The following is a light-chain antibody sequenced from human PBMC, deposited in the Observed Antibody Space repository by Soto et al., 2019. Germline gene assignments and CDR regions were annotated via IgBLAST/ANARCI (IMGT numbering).Light chain of an antibody. CDR1: SSDVGGYNY. CDR3: SSYTSSSTYA. V-gene: IGLV2-14*01. Sequence: QSVLTQPASVSGSPGQSIAISCTGTSSDVGGYNYVSWYQQHPGKAPKLMVYDVSNRPSGVSNRFSGSKSGNTASLTISGLQAEDEAVYYCSSYTSSSTYAFGTGTKVTVL. CDR2: DVS. J-gene: IGLJ1*01.